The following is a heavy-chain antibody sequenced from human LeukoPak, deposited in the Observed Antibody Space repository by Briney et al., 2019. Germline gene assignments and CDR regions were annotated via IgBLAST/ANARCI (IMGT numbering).Heavy chain of an antibody. CDR2: INHSGST. D-gene: IGHD3-9*01. V-gene: IGHV4-34*01. J-gene: IGHJ1*01. CDR3: ASEILYFSLPGHHKTEYFEQ. Sequence: SETLSLTCAVYGESFSGYYWSWIRQPPGKGLEWIGEINHSGSTNYNPSLKSRVTISVDTSKNQFSLKLSSVTAADTAVYYCASEILYFSLPGHHKTEYFEQWGQGSLVIVSS. CDR1: GESFSGYY.